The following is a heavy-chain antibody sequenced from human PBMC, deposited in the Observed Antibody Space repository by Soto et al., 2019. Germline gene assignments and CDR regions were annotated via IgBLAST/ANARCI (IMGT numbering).Heavy chain of an antibody. CDR2: IYPYDSDT. J-gene: IGHJ4*01. D-gene: IGHD2-2*01. V-gene: IGHV5-51*01. CDR3: ARHLVGSTRGNFDY. CDR1: GYSFTSYW. Sequence: GESLKISCKTSGYSFTSYWIGWVRQMPGKGMEWMGNIYPYDSDTRYSPSFQGQVTISDGTSITTAYLQWSGLRASDTAMYFCARHLVGSTRGNFDYWGQGTLVTVSS.